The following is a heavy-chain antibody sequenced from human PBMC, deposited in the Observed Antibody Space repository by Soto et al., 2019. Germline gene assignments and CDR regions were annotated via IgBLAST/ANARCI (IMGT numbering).Heavy chain of an antibody. V-gene: IGHV4-30-4*01. J-gene: IGHJ6*02. CDR2: IYYSGST. CDR1: GGSISSGDYY. Sequence: ASETLSLTCTVSGGSISSGDYYWSWIRQPPGKGLEWIGYIYYSGSTYYNPSLKSRVTISVDTSKNQFSLKLSSVTAADTAVYYCAHKAGHDYGDYPYYYGMDVWGQGTTVTVS. CDR3: AHKAGHDYGDYPYYYGMDV. D-gene: IGHD4-17*01.